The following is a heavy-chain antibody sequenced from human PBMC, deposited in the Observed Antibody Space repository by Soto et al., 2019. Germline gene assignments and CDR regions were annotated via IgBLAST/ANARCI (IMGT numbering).Heavy chain of an antibody. CDR1: GFTFSSYG. D-gene: IGHD1-20*01. CDR3: ARDLGIKEAGASYYYYGMDV. CDR2: IWYDGSNK. V-gene: IGHV3-33*01. Sequence: QVQLVESGGGVVQPGRSLRLSCAASGFTFSSYGMHWVRQAPGKGLEWVAAIWYDGSNKYYADSVKGRFTISRDNSKNTLYLQMNSLRAEDTAVYYCARDLGIKEAGASYYYYGMDVWGQGTTVTVSS. J-gene: IGHJ6*02.